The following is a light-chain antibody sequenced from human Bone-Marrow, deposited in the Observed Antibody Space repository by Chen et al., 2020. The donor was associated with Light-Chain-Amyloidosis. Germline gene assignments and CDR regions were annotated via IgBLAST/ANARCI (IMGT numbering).Light chain of an antibody. CDR2: EVT. V-gene: IGLV2-14*01. CDR1: SSDVGGDNH. CDR3: SSYTITNTLV. J-gene: IGLJ1*01. Sequence: QSALTQPASVSGSPGQSITISCTGTSSDVGGDNHVSWYHQHPDKAPKRMIYEVTTRPSWVPDRFSGSKSDNTASQTISGLQTEDEADYFCSSYTITNTLVFGSGTRVTVL.